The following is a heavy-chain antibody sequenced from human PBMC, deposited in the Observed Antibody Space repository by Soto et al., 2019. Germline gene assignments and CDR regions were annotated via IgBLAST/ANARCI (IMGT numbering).Heavy chain of an antibody. J-gene: IGHJ4*02. CDR2: IIPIFNST. V-gene: IGHV1-69*06. Sequence: GASVKVSCKVSGSRFSNYVISWVRQAPGHGLEWLGRIIPIFNSTKYAQSFQGRDTITADKSTSTASLELSSLRSDDTAVYYCAREGRGKKAGYNGLVSLGYWGQGTLVTVSS. CDR1: GSRFSNYV. CDR3: AREGRGKKAGYNGLVSLGY. D-gene: IGHD2-2*02.